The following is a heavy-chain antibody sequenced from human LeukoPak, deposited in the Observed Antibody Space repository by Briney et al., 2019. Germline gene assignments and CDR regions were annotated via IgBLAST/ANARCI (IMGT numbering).Heavy chain of an antibody. CDR3: ARRGYYGSGSPLWG. D-gene: IGHD3-10*01. CDR1: RFTDSGYA. V-gene: IGHV3-23*01. CDR2: IGVIATTT. Sequence: GGSLRLSCAASRFTDSGYAMTWVRHVPGKGLEWVSVIGVIATTTYYADSLTRRYTISRENSKNTVYLQLNSVSADDTAIYFCARRGYYGSGSPLWGWGQDTCETVSS. J-gene: IGHJ1*01.